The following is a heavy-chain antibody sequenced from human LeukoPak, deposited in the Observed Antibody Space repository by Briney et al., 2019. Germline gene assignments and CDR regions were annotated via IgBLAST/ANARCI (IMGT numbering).Heavy chain of an antibody. CDR3: GREAQGGWSWFDY. V-gene: IGHV3-21*01. CDR1: GFTLSGHT. D-gene: IGHD6-19*01. CDR2: IESSSTYI. Sequence: GGSLRLSCAASGFTLSGHTMNWFRQAPGKGLEWVSSIESSSTYIYYADSLKGRFTISRDNAKNSLYLQINSLRVEDTAVYYCGREAQGGWSWFDYWGQGTLVTVSS. J-gene: IGHJ4*02.